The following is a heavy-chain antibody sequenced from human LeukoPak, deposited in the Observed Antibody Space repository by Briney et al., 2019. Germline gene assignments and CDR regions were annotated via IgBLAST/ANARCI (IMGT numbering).Heavy chain of an antibody. J-gene: IGHJ4*02. D-gene: IGHD3-3*01. CDR2: IIPILGIA. V-gene: IGHV1-69*04. CDR3: ARDLTYYDFWSGLDY. Sequence: GASVKVSCKASGGTFSSYAISWVRQAPGQGLEWMGRIIPILGIANYAQKFQGRVTITADKSTSTAYMELSSLRSEDTAVYYCARDLTYYDFWSGLDYWGQGTLVTVSS. CDR1: GGTFSSYA.